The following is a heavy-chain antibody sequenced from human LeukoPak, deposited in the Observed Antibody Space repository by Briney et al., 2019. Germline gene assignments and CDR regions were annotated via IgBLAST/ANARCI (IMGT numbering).Heavy chain of an antibody. D-gene: IGHD2-2*01. CDR3: ATVPAAIGNYYYYMDV. CDR1: GYTFTGYY. V-gene: IGHV1-2*02. J-gene: IGHJ6*03. CDR2: INPNSGGT. Sequence: ASVKVSCKASGYTFTGYYMHWVRQAPGQGLEWMGWINPNSGGTNYAQKFQGRVTMTRDTSISTAYMELSRLRSDDTAVYYCATVPAAIGNYYYYMDVWGKGTTVTVSS.